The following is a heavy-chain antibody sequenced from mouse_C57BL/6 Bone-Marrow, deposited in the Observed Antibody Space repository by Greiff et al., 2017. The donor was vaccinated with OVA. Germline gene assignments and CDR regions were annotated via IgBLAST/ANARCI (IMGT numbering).Heavy chain of an antibody. J-gene: IGHJ1*03. CDR3: ARTYGSSYHWYFDV. Sequence: VQLQQSGAELVKPGASVKLSCTASGFNIKDYYMHWVKQRTEQGLEWIGRIDPEDGETKYAPKFQGKATMTADTSSNTAYLQLSSLTSEDTAVYYCARTYGSSYHWYFDVWGTGTTVTVSS. D-gene: IGHD1-1*01. CDR1: GFNIKDYY. V-gene: IGHV14-2*01. CDR2: IDPEDGET.